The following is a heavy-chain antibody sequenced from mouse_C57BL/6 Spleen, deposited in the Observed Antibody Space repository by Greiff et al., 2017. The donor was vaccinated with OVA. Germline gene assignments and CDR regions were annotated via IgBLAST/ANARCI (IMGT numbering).Heavy chain of an antibody. Sequence: QVQLQQPGAELVKPGASVKLSCKASGYTFTSYWMHWVKQRPGQGLEWIGMIHPNSGSTNYNEKFKSKATLTVDKSSSTAYMQLSSLTSEDSAVYYCARRAVRDYFDYWGQGTTLTVSS. CDR3: ARRAVRDYFDY. D-gene: IGHD2-2*01. V-gene: IGHV1-64*01. J-gene: IGHJ2*01. CDR1: GYTFTSYW. CDR2: IHPNSGST.